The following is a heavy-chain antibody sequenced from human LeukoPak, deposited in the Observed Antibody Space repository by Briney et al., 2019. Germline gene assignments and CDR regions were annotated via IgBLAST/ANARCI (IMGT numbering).Heavy chain of an antibody. CDR2: ISGSGGST. D-gene: IGHD2-2*01. CDR1: GFTFSSYA. CDR3: AKAMSSGYCSSTSCPPHYYYYGMDV. J-gene: IGHJ6*02. V-gene: IGHV3-23*01. Sequence: GGSLRLSCAASGFTFSSYAMSWVRQAPGKGLEWVSAISGSGGSTYYADSVKGRFTISRDNSKNTLYLQMNSLRAEDTAVYYCAKAMSSGYCSSTSCPPHYYYYGMDVWGQGTTVTVSS.